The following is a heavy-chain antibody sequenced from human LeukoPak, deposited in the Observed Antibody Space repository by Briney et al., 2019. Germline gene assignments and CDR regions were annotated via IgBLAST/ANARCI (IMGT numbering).Heavy chain of an antibody. Sequence: PSETLSLTCTVSGGSISSSSYSWGWIRQPPGKGLEWIGSIYYSGSTYYNPSLKSRVTISVDTSKNQFSLKLSSVTAADTAVYYCARHASANFVPGTTDSWGQGTLVTVSS. D-gene: IGHD1-14*01. CDR2: IYYSGST. CDR1: GGSISSSSYS. CDR3: ARHASANFVPGTTDS. V-gene: IGHV4-39*01. J-gene: IGHJ4*02.